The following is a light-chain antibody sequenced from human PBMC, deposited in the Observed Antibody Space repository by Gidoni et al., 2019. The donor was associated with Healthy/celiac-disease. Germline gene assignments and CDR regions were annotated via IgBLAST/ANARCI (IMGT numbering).Light chain of an antibody. V-gene: IGLV2-14*01. J-gene: IGLJ3*02. CDR1: SSDVGGYNY. CDR2: EVS. CDR3: SSYTSSSTLL. Sequence: QSALTQTASVSGSPGQSITISCTGTSSDVGGYNYVSWYQQHPGKAPNLMIYEVSNRPSGVSNRFSGSKSGNTASLTISGLQAEDEADYYCSSYTSSSTLLFGGGTKLTVL.